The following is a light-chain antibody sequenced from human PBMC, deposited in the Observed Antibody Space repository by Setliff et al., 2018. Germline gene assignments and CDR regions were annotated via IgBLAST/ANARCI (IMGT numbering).Light chain of an antibody. Sequence: QSALTQPASVSGSPGQSFAISCTGTGSDVGGYDYVSWYQHHPDNAPKLIIYDFTKRPSGISDRFSGSKSGSTASLTISGLQAEDEAHYYCSSYTSIRTLFGGGTKVTVL. V-gene: IGLV2-14*03. CDR2: DFT. CDR3: SSYTSIRTL. J-gene: IGLJ2*01. CDR1: GSDVGGYDY.